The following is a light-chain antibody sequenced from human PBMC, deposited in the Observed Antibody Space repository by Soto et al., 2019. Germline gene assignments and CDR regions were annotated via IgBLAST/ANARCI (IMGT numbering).Light chain of an antibody. J-gene: IGLJ1*01. Sequence: QSVLTQPPSVSGSPGQSITISCTGTSCDIGSYNRVSWYQQHPGKAPNLIIYEVTDRPSGVSNRFSGSKSGNTASLTISGLQAEDEAYYYCSYHPSINTRTSVFATGTEVIVL. CDR2: EVT. V-gene: IGLV2-14*01. CDR3: SYHPSINTRTSV. CDR1: SCDIGSYNR.